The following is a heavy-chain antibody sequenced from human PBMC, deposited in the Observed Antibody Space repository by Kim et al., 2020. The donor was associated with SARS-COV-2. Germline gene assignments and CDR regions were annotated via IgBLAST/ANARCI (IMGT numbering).Heavy chain of an antibody. Sequence: SETLSLTCAVYGGSFSGYYWSWIRQPPGKGLEWIGEINHSGSTNYNPSLKSRVTISADTSKNQFSLMLSSVTAADTAVYYCARVRYYDFWSGYEDYFDYWGQGTLVTVSS. V-gene: IGHV4-34*01. D-gene: IGHD3-3*01. CDR3: ARVRYYDFWSGYEDYFDY. CDR1: GGSFSGYY. CDR2: INHSGST. J-gene: IGHJ4*02.